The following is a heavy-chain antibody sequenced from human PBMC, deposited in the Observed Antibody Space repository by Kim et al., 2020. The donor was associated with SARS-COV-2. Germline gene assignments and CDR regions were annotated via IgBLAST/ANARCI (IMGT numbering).Heavy chain of an antibody. CDR3: PGRWITIGHG. J-gene: IGHJ6*01. CDR2: ICDSANY. V-gene: IGHV4-39*01. D-gene: IGHD1-1*01. CDR1: GGSISSNCYS. Sequence: SETLSLTCTVSGGSISSNCYSWVRNRQPQGQERNGIRCICDSANYYYNPSIRSRITISVDTYKYQFSLKLSSAAAAAASLYSSPGRWITIGHGWG.